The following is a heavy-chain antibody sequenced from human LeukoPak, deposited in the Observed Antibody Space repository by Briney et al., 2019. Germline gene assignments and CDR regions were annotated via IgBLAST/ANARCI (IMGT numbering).Heavy chain of an antibody. V-gene: IGHV4-31*03. Sequence: SQTLSLTCTVSGGSISSGGYYWSWIRQHPGKGLEWIGYIYYSGSTYYNPSLKSRVTISVDTSKNQFSLKLSSVTAADTAVYYCARRPGVNYYYYYMDVWGKGTTVTVSS. J-gene: IGHJ6*03. D-gene: IGHD6-6*01. CDR2: IYYSGST. CDR1: GGSISSGGYY. CDR3: ARRPGVNYYYYYMDV.